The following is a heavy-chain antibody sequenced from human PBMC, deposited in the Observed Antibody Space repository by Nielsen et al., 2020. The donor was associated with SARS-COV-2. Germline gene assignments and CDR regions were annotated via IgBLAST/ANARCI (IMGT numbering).Heavy chain of an antibody. V-gene: IGHV4-34*01. D-gene: IGHD3-10*01. Sequence: SETLSLTCAVYGGSFSGYYWSWIRQPPGKGLEWIGEINHSGSTNYNPSLKSRVTISVDTSKNQFSLKLSSVTAADTAVYYCARGGFQRWFGDLDWFDPWGQGTLVTVSS. J-gene: IGHJ5*02. CDR2: INHSGST. CDR1: GGSFSGYY. CDR3: ARGGFQRWFGDLDWFDP.